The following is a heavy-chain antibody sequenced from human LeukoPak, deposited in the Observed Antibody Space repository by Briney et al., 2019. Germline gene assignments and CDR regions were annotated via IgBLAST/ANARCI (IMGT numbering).Heavy chain of an antibody. D-gene: IGHD3-22*01. CDR1: GGSISSSSYY. V-gene: IGHV4-39*07. CDR2: IYYSGST. CDR3: ARDGYDSSGYWEL. Sequence: SETLSLTCTVSGGSISSSSYYWGWIRQPPGKGLEWIGSIYYSGSTYYNPSLKSRVTISVDTSKNQCSLKLSSVTAADTAVYYCARDGYDSSGYWELWGQGTLVTVSS. J-gene: IGHJ4*02.